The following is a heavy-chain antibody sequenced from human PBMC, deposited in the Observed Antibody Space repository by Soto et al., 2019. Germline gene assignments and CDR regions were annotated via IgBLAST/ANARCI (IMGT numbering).Heavy chain of an antibody. CDR1: GFTFNSYD. CDR2: LNSHDGLT. CDR3: TRGGYNEGGFDY. J-gene: IGHJ4*02. Sequence: PGGSLRLSCAASGFTFNSYDMNWVRQAPGKGLEWVSSLNSHDGLTHYADSVKGRFAISGDNARNSLYLQMNSLRGEDTAVYYCTRGGYNEGGFDYWGQGNLVPVYS. V-gene: IGHV3-21*01. D-gene: IGHD5-12*01.